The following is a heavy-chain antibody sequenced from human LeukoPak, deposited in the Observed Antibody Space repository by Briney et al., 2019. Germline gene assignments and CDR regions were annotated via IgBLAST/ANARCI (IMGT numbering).Heavy chain of an antibody. CDR1: GFTFSSYS. D-gene: IGHD2-15*01. J-gene: IGHJ4*02. CDR2: ISSSSSYI. V-gene: IGHV3-21*01. CDR3: AREVPPLVVAATNGGYFDY. Sequence: PGGSLRLSCAASGFTFSSYSMNWVRQAPGKGLEWVSSISSSSSYIYYADSVKGRFTISRDNAKNTLYLQMNSLRAEDTAVYYCAREVPPLVVAATNGGYFDYWGQGTLVTVSS.